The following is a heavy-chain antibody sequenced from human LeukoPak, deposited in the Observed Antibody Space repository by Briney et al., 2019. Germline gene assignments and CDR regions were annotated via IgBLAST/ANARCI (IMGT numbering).Heavy chain of an antibody. J-gene: IGHJ4*02. CDR3: ARVDLLTGYYFFDY. V-gene: IGHV1-18*01. CDR1: GYTFSNYG. Sequence: ASVKVSCRASGYTFSNYGISWVRQAPGQGLEWVGWIRGDNGNTNYAQKLQGRVTMTTDTSTSTAYMELRSLGSDETAVYYCARVDLLTGYYFFDYWGQGTLVTVSS. D-gene: IGHD3-9*01. CDR2: IRGDNGNT.